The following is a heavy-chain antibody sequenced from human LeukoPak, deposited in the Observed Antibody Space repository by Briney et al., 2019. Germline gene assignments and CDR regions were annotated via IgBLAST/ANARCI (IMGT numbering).Heavy chain of an antibody. D-gene: IGHD5-24*01. CDR1: GYTFTGYY. CDR3: AKGRDGYNPDY. Sequence: ASVKVSCKXSGYTFTGYYVHWVRQAPGQGLEWMGRIDPNSGGTNYAQKFQGRVTMTRDTSINTAYMELSRLRSDDTAVYYCAKGRDGYNPDYWGQGTLVTVSS. V-gene: IGHV1-2*06. J-gene: IGHJ4*02. CDR2: IDPNSGGT.